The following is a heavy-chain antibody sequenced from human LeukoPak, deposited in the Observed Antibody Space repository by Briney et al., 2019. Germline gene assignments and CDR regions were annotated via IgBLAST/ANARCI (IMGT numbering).Heavy chain of an antibody. Sequence: GGSLRLSCAASGFTFSSHGMHWVRQAPGKGLEWVAVISYDGSNKYYADSVKGRFTISRDNSKNTLYLQMNSLRAKDTAVYYCAKDMDYGDYSSAFDIWGQGTMVTVSS. CDR2: ISYDGSNK. V-gene: IGHV3-30*18. CDR3: AKDMDYGDYSSAFDI. CDR1: GFTFSSHG. D-gene: IGHD4-17*01. J-gene: IGHJ3*02.